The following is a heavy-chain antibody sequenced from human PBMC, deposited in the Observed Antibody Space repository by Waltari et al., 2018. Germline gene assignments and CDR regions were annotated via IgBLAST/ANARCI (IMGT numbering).Heavy chain of an antibody. D-gene: IGHD6-6*01. J-gene: IGHJ4*02. CDR3: AKDRIAGGQLGSRFDY. CDR1: GFPLGSYS. V-gene: IGHV3-23*01. CDR2: VSGNGGGT. Sequence: EVLLSESGGRLVQPGGSLTLPCLASGFPLGSYSMIWVRQAPGKGLEWVSGVSGNGGGTDYADSVKGRFTLSRDNSKNILYLQMNSLRAEDTAIYYCAKDRIAGGQLGSRFDYWGQGTLVTVSS.